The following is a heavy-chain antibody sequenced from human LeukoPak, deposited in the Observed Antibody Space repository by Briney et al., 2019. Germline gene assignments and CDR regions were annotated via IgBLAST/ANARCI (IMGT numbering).Heavy chain of an antibody. D-gene: IGHD6-6*01. CDR3: ARDRTPRYSSSPSGGY. J-gene: IGHJ4*02. CDR1: GYTFTSYA. V-gene: IGHV7-4-1*02. CDR2: INTNTGDP. Sequence: ASVKVSCKASGYTFTSYAMNWVRQAPGQGLEWMGWINTNTGDPTYAQGFTGRFVFSLDTSVSTAYLQISSLKAEDTAVYYCARDRTPRYSSSPSGGYWGQGTLVTVSS.